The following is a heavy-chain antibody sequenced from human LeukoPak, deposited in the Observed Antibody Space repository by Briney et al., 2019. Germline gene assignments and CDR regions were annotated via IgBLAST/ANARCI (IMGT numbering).Heavy chain of an antibody. Sequence: GASVKVSCKASGYTFTSYDINWVRQATGQGLEWMGWMNPNSGNTGYAQKFQGRVTMTTDTSTSTAYMELRSLRSDDTAVYYCASGLNMPYGDPFDYWGQGTLVTVSS. J-gene: IGHJ4*02. V-gene: IGHV1-8*01. CDR1: GYTFTSYD. CDR3: ASGLNMPYGDPFDY. CDR2: MNPNSGNT. D-gene: IGHD4-17*01.